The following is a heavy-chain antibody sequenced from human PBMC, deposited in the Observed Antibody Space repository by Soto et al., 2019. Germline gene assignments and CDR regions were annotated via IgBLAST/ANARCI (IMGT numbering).Heavy chain of an antibody. CDR2: ISAHNGNT. Sequence: QVHLVQSGAEVKKPGASVKVSCKASGYTFTSYGITWVRQAPGQGLEWMGWISAHNGNTAYAQKLQSRVIVTRDTSTSTASMELRSPRSDDTAVYYCARGSYGDYWGQGALVTVSS. V-gene: IGHV1-18*01. CDR1: GYTFTSYG. J-gene: IGHJ4*02. D-gene: IGHD1-26*01. CDR3: ARGSYGDY.